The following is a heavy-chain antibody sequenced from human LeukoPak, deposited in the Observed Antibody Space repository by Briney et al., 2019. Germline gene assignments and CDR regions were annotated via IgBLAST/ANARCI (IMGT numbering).Heavy chain of an antibody. CDR1: GFTFSSYS. CDR3: ARVAEAAAFDS. D-gene: IGHD6-13*01. CDR2: ITTSSSYM. J-gene: IGHJ4*02. V-gene: IGHV3-21*06. Sequence: GSLRLSCAASGFTFSSYSMNWVRQAPGKGLEWVSSITTSSSYMFYADSVRGRFTISRDNAKNSLYLQMNSLKPEDTAVYYCARVAEAAAFDSWGQGTLVTVSS.